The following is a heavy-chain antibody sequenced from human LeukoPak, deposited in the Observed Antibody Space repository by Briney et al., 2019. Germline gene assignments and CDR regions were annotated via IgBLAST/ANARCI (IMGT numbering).Heavy chain of an antibody. CDR3: AIFGVVTIPDY. Sequence: PSETLSLTCAVYGGSFSGYYWSWIRQPPGKGLEWIGEINHSGSTNYNPSLKSRVTISVDTSKNQFSLKLSSVTAADTAVYYCAIFGVVTIPDYWGQGTQVTVSS. V-gene: IGHV4-34*01. J-gene: IGHJ4*02. D-gene: IGHD3-3*01. CDR1: GGSFSGYY. CDR2: INHSGST.